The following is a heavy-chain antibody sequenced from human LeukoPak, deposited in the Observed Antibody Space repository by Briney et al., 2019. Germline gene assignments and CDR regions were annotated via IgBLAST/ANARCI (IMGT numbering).Heavy chain of an antibody. CDR1: GGSISSSSYY. V-gene: IGHV4-39*01. J-gene: IGHJ4*02. Sequence: SETLSLTCTVSGGSISSSSYYWGWIRQPPGKGLEWIGSIYYSGSTYYNPSLKSRVTISVDTSKNQFSLKLSSVTAADTAVYYCAVVVVVAAWFDYWGQGTLVTVSS. D-gene: IGHD2-15*01. CDR2: IYYSGST. CDR3: AVVVVVAAWFDY.